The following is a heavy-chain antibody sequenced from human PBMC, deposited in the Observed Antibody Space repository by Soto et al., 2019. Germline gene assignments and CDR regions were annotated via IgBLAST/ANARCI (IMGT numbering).Heavy chain of an antibody. J-gene: IGHJ6*02. D-gene: IGHD3-22*01. CDR2: ISSSSSYI. Sequence: GGSLRLSCAASGFTFSSYSMNWVRQAPGKGLEWVSSISSSSSYIYYADSVKGRFTISRDNAKSSLYLQMNSLRAEDTAVYYCARDYYDSSGYAGYYYYGMDVWGQGTTVTVSS. V-gene: IGHV3-21*01. CDR3: ARDYYDSSGYAGYYYYGMDV. CDR1: GFTFSSYS.